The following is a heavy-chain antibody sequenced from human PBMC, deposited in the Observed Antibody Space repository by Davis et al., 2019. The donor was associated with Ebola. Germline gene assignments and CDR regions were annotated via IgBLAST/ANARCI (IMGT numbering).Heavy chain of an antibody. Sequence: ESLKISCAASGSTFSNYALSWVRQAPGKGLEWIGEINHGGSTNYKPSLKSRVTISVDTSKSQFSLKLSSVTAADTAIYYCARTNPRAAAGLRYAMDVWDKGTTVTVSS. D-gene: IGHD6-13*01. CDR1: GSTFSNYA. CDR2: INHGGST. V-gene: IGHV4-34*01. CDR3: ARTNPRAAAGLRYAMDV. J-gene: IGHJ6*04.